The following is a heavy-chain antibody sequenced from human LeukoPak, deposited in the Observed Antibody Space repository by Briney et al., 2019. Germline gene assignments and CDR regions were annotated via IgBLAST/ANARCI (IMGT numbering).Heavy chain of an antibody. J-gene: IGHJ5*02. V-gene: IGHV3-48*02. Sequence: GGSLRLSCAASGFSFSTYAMSWVRQAPGKGLEWVSYISDISDTLIKYADCVKGRFTISRDNARNLVYLQMNSLRDEDTAVYYCARVRGSTLGRAYLDPWGQGTLVTVSS. D-gene: IGHD2-15*01. CDR2: ISDISDTLI. CDR3: ARVRGSTLGRAYLDP. CDR1: GFSFSTYA.